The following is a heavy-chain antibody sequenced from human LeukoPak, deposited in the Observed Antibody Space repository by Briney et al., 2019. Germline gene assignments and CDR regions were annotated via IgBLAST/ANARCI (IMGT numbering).Heavy chain of an antibody. CDR2: MSYDGTNK. CDR3: ARGHPRPRVIAVAGNFDS. Sequence: GGSLRLSCAASRFTFSSYAMHWVRQAPGKGLHWVAAMSYDGTNKYYADSVKGRFTISRDNSKNTLYLQMNSLRADDTAVFYCARGHPRPRVIAVAGNFDSWGQGTLVTVSS. CDR1: RFTFSSYA. V-gene: IGHV3-30-3*01. D-gene: IGHD6-19*01. J-gene: IGHJ4*02.